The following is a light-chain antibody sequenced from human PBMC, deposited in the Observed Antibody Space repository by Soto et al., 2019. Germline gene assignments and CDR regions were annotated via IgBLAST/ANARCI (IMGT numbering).Light chain of an antibody. CDR1: SSDVGGFNY. CDR3: ASYTTSSTYV. J-gene: IGLJ1*01. Sequence: QSVLTQPASVSGSPGQSIAISCTGTSSDVGGFNYVSWYQQHPGKAPKFIIYGVSSRPSGVSDRFSGSKSGNTASLTISGLQAEDEADYYCASYTTSSTYVFGTGTKVTVL. CDR2: GVS. V-gene: IGLV2-14*03.